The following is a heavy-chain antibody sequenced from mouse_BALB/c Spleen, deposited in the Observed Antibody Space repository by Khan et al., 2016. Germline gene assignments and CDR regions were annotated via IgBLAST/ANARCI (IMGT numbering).Heavy chain of an antibody. Sequence: VQLQQSGAELVKPGASVKLSCTASGFNIKDTYIHWVKQRPEQGLEWIGRIDPANDNTKYDPKFQGKATITADTSSNTAYLKPSSLTSECTAVYYCARGIYDYWFAYWGQGTLVTVSS. V-gene: IGHV14-3*02. D-gene: IGHD2-4*01. CDR3: ARGIYDYWFAY. CDR1: GFNIKDTY. J-gene: IGHJ3*01. CDR2: IDPANDNT.